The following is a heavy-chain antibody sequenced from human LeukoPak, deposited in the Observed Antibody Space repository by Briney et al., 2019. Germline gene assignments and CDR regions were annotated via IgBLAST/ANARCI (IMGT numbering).Heavy chain of an antibody. CDR1: GFTFSSYS. Sequence: GGSLRLSCAASGFTFSSYSMNWVRQAPGKGLEWVSSISSSSSYIYYADSVKGRFTISRDNAKNSLYLQMNSLRAEDTALYYCAKAGMGAAAGMYYYYMDVWGKGTTVTISS. CDR2: ISSSSSYI. J-gene: IGHJ6*03. V-gene: IGHV3-21*04. CDR3: AKAGMGAAAGMYYYYMDV. D-gene: IGHD6-13*01.